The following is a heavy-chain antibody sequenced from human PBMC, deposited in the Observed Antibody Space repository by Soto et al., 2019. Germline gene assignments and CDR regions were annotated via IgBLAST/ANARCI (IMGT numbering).Heavy chain of an antibody. CDR2: ISGSGGST. V-gene: IGHV3-23*01. J-gene: IGHJ5*02. Sequence: EVQLLESGGGLVQPGGSLRLSCAASGFTFSSYAMSWVRQAPGKGLEWVSAISGSGGSTYYADSVKGRFTISRDNSKNTLYLQMNSLRAEDTAVDYCAKDVLRFLFGNWFDPWGQGTLVTVSS. D-gene: IGHD3-3*01. CDR1: GFTFSSYA. CDR3: AKDVLRFLFGNWFDP.